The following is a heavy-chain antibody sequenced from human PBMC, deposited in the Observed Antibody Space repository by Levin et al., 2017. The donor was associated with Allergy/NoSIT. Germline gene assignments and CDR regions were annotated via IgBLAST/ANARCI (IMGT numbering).Heavy chain of an antibody. V-gene: IGHV4-61*02. CDR1: GGSISSGSYY. CDR2: IYTSGNT. Sequence: KASETLSLTCTVSGGSISSGSYYWSWIRQPAGKGLEWIGRIYTSGNTNYNPSLKSRLTISVDTSKNQFSLKLSSVTAADTAVYYCARGGSSWYEAAFDIWGQGTMVTVSS. J-gene: IGHJ3*02. D-gene: IGHD6-13*01. CDR3: ARGGSSWYEAAFDI.